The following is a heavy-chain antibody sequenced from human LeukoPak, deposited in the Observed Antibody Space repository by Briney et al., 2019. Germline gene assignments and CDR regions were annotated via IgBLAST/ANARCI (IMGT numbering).Heavy chain of an antibody. J-gene: IGHJ4*02. D-gene: IGHD4-17*01. CDR3: ATDYGDYGTEGDVCDY. CDR2: ISWDSDTI. V-gene: IGHV3-9*01. Sequence: PGGSLRLSCAASGFTFDDYPMHWIRQAPGRGLEWVSGISWDSDTIVYADSVKGRFTISRDNAKNSLYLQMNSLRAEDTAVYYCATDYGDYGTEGDVCDYWGQGTLVTVSS. CDR1: GFTFDDYP.